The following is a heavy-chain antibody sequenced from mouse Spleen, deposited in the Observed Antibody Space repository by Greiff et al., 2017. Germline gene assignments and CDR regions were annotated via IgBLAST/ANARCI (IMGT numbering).Heavy chain of an antibody. Sequence: EVKLEESGGDLVKPGGSLKLSCAASGFTFSSYGMSWVRQTPDKRLEWVATISSGGSYTYYPDSVKGRFTISRDNAKNTLYLQMSSLKSEDTAMYYCARHRAYSYFDYWGQGTTLTVSS. V-gene: IGHV5-6*02. CDR2: ISSGGSYT. J-gene: IGHJ2*01. D-gene: IGHD2-10*01. CDR3: ARHRAYSYFDY. CDR1: GFTFSSYG.